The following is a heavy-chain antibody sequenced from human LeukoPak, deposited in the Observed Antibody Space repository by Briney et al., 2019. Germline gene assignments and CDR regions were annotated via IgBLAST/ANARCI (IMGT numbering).Heavy chain of an antibody. CDR3: ARRTGYLNYYYYYYMDV. Sequence: SETLSLTCTVSGGSISSHYWSWIRQPPGKGLEWIGYIYYSGSTNYSPSLKSRVTISVDTSRNQFSLKLSSVTAADSAVYYCARRTGYLNYYYYYYMDVWGNGTTVTVSS. V-gene: IGHV4-59*11. CDR2: IYYSGST. CDR1: GGSISSHY. D-gene: IGHD3/OR15-3a*01. J-gene: IGHJ6*03.